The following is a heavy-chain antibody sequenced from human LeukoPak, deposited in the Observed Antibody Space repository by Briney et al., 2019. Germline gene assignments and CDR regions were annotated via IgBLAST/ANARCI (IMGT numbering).Heavy chain of an antibody. V-gene: IGHV3-48*03. D-gene: IGHD6-25*01. CDR3: ARDTGIAAAEDY. CDR2: IDSIVSTR. CDR1: ALLFSSFE. J-gene: IGHJ4*02. Sequence: SRRLSCAASALLFSSFEMNWVRQAPRKWLEWVSYIDSIVSTRYYADSVRGRFTISRDKGKNSMYLQMNRLRVEDTDLYYCARDTGIAAAEDYWGQGTLVTVSS.